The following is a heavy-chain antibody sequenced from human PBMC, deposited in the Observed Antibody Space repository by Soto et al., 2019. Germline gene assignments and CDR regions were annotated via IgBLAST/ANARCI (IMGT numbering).Heavy chain of an antibody. CDR3: AKDLHLAAAGLDY. CDR2: IWSDGNNK. Sequence: QVQLVESGGGVVQPGRSLRLSCAASGFTFSNFGMHWVRQAPGKGLEWVALIWSDGNNKYYADSVKGRFTISRDKSKNTLYLQMNSLRPVETAVYYCAKDLHLAAAGLDYRGQGTLVTVSS. D-gene: IGHD6-13*01. CDR1: GFTFSNFG. J-gene: IGHJ4*02. V-gene: IGHV3-33*03.